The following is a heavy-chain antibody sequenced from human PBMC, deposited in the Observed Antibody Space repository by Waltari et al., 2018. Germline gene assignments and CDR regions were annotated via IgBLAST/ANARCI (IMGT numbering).Heavy chain of an antibody. D-gene: IGHD6-6*01. V-gene: IGHV1-8*01. Sequence: QVQLVQSGAEVKKPGASVKVSCKASGYTFTSYDIHWVRQATGQGLEWMGWMNPNSGNTGYAQKFQGRVTMTRNTSISTAYMELSSLRSEDTAVYYCARAIAARPWYYYGMDVWGQGTTVTVSS. CDR3: ARAIAARPWYYYGMDV. CDR2: MNPNSGNT. J-gene: IGHJ6*02. CDR1: GYTFTSYD.